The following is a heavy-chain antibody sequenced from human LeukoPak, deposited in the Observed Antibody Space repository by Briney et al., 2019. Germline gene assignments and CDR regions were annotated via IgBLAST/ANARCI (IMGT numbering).Heavy chain of an antibody. J-gene: IGHJ4*02. V-gene: IGHV4-30-4*01. CDR1: GGSISSGDYY. CDR2: IYYSGST. CDR3: ARAGGPRALNSQGSYFDY. D-gene: IGHD1-1*01. Sequence: PSETLSLTCTVSGGSISSGDYYWSWIRQPPGKGLEWIGYIYYSGSTYYNPSLKSRVTISVDTSKNQFSLKLSSVTAADTAVYYCARAGGPRALNSQGSYFDYWGQGTLVTVSS.